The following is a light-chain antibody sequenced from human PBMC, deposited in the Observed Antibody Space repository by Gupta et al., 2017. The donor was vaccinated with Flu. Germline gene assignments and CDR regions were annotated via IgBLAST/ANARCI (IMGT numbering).Light chain of an antibody. Sequence: HSALNQPVSASGSPGQTITIACTGTSSDIGGNRVVSWYQQHPGKAPNIMIYEDIRRRSGVSDRFFGSKSRNTASLKIFGLQAEDEADYYCCSFAGTSTFVLFGGGTKLTVL. J-gene: IGLJ2*01. CDR3: CSFAGTSTFVL. CDR1: SSDIGGNRV. CDR2: EDI. V-gene: IGLV2-23*01.